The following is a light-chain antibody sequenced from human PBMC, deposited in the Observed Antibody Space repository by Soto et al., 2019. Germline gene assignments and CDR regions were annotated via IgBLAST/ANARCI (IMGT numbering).Light chain of an antibody. CDR2: GNS. J-gene: IGLJ2*01. Sequence: QSVLTQPPSVSGAPGQRVTISCTGSSSNIGAGYDVHWYQQLPGTAPKLLIYGNSNRPSGVPDRFSGSKSGTSASLAITGLQAEDEADYYCSSYTSTINLLFGGGTKVTVL. V-gene: IGLV1-40*01. CDR3: SSYTSTINLL. CDR1: SSNIGAGYD.